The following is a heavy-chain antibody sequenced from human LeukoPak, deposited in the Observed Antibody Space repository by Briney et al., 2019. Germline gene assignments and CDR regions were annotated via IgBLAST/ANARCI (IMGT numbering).Heavy chain of an antibody. D-gene: IGHD1-14*01. CDR2: INHSGST. J-gene: IGHJ4*02. CDR3: ARSHGVKRNPKHDY. Sequence: SETLSLTCAVYGGSFTDYYWSWIRQPPGKGLEWIGEINHSGSTNYNPSLKSRVTISVDTSKNQFSLKLSSVTAADTAVYYCARSHGVKRNPKHDYWGQGTLVTVSS. V-gene: IGHV4-34*01. CDR1: GGSFTDYY.